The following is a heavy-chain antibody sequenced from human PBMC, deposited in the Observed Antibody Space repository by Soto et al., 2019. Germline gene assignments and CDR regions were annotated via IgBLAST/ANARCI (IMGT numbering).Heavy chain of an antibody. J-gene: IGHJ6*02. CDR2: IWNDGNGY. Sequence: QVQLVESGGGVVQPGRSLRLSCAASGFNFNNYGMHWVRQAPGKGLEWVAVIWNDGNGYYYANSVKGRFTISRDNSKNMLYLQMSSLRAEDTAVYYCASRQISPPTRGAASARGGMDVWGQGTTVTVSS. CDR1: GFNFNNYG. V-gene: IGHV3-33*01. D-gene: IGHD6-13*01. CDR3: ASRQISPPTRGAASARGGMDV.